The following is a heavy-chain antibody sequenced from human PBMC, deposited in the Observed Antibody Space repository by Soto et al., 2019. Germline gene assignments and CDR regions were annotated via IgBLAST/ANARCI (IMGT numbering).Heavy chain of an antibody. Sequence: SETLSLTCTVSGGSISSYYWSWIRQPPGKGLEWIGYIYYSGSTNYNPSLKSRVTISVDTSKNQFSLKLSSVTAADTAVYYCASSIYYFDYWGQGTLVTVSS. V-gene: IGHV4-59*08. J-gene: IGHJ4*02. CDR2: IYYSGST. CDR1: GGSISSYY. D-gene: IGHD3-3*02. CDR3: ASSIYYFDY.